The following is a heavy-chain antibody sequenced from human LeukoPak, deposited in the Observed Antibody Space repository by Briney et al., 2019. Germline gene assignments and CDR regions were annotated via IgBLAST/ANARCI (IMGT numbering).Heavy chain of an antibody. CDR3: AQTGSGTKPDY. D-gene: IGHD3-10*01. CDR2: IYTSGST. Sequence: SETLSLTCAVYGGSFSGYYWSWIRQPAGKGLEWIGRIYTSGSTNYNPSLKSRVTMSVDTSKNQFSLKLSSVTAADTAVYYCAQTGSGTKPDYWGQGTLVTVSS. CDR1: GGSFSGYY. J-gene: IGHJ4*02. V-gene: IGHV4-59*10.